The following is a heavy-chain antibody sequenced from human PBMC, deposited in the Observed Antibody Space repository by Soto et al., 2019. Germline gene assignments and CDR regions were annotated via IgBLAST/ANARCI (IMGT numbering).Heavy chain of an antibody. J-gene: IGHJ4*02. V-gene: IGHV4-59*01. D-gene: IGHD3-10*01. CDR1: GDSFSSYY. CDR3: AALDGALDY. Sequence: SETLSLTCTVSGDSFSSYYWTWVRQPPGKRLEWVAYIFHTGNTNYNPSLKSQVTISVDTSKNQFSLKLRSVTPADTAVYYCAALDGALDYWGPGTLVTVSS. CDR2: IFHTGNT.